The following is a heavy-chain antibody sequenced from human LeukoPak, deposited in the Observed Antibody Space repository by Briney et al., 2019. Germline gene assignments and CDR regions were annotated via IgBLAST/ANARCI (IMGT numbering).Heavy chain of an antibody. D-gene: IGHD4-17*01. Sequence: SETLSLTCTVSGGSISSSSYCWGWLRQPPGKGLEWIGRIYYSGSTYYNPALKSRFTISVHTSNNQFSLKLSSVTAADTAVYYCARLTGDYLPDSAGYWGQGTLVTVSS. CDR1: GGSISSSSYC. J-gene: IGHJ4*02. CDR2: IYYSGST. CDR3: ARLTGDYLPDSAGY. V-gene: IGHV4-39*01.